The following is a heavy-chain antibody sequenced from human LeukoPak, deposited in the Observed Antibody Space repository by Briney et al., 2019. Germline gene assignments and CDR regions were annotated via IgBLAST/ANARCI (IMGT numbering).Heavy chain of an antibody. CDR1: GFSFG. Sequence: GGSLRLSCAASGFSFGMHWVRQAAGKGLEWVAIIDKNGNEIKYVDSVKGRFTLSRDNAKNSVYLQMNSLRTEDTALYYCVTDGDKWNDFEYWGQGTLVTVSS. D-gene: IGHD1-1*01. J-gene: IGHJ4*02. V-gene: IGHV3-7*01. CDR2: IDKNGNEI. CDR3: VTDGDKWNDFEY.